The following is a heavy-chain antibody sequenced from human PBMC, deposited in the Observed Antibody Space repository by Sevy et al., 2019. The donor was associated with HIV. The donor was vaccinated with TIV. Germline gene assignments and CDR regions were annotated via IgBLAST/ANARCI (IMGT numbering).Heavy chain of an antibody. J-gene: IGHJ4*02. Sequence: GGCLRLSCAASGFTFSSYSMNWVRQAPGKGLEWVSSISSSSSYIYYADSVKGRFTISRDNAKNSLYLQMNSLRAEDTAVYYCASYYGSGRYYNRPFDYWGQGTLVTVSS. CDR2: ISSSSSYI. CDR3: ASYYGSGRYYNRPFDY. V-gene: IGHV3-21*01. D-gene: IGHD3-10*01. CDR1: GFTFSSYS.